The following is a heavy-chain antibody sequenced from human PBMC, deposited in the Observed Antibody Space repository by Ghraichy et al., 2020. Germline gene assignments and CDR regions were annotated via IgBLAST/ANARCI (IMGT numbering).Heavy chain of an antibody. Sequence: ASVKVSCKASGYTFTSYGISWVRQAPGQGLEWMGWISAYNGNTNYAQKLQGRVTMTTDTSTSTAYMELRSLRSDDTAVYYCARDLWRPLSGSYDYWGQGTLVTVSS. CDR3: ARDLWRPLSGSYDY. V-gene: IGHV1-18*01. CDR1: GYTFTSYG. CDR2: ISAYNGNT. J-gene: IGHJ4*02. D-gene: IGHD1-26*01.